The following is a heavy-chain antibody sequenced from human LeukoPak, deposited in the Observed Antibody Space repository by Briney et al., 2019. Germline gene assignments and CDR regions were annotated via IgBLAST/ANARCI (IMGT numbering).Heavy chain of an antibody. CDR3: ARERGRGRDSPWFDY. J-gene: IGHJ4*02. Sequence: PGGSLRLSCAASGLTFSNYAMTWVRQAPGKGLEWVSAISTNGDRTYYADSVKGRFTVSRDNFKNTLYLQMNSLRAEDTALYYCARERGRGRDSPWFDYWGQGTLVTVSS. D-gene: IGHD1-26*01. CDR1: GLTFSNYA. V-gene: IGHV3-23*01. CDR2: ISTNGDRT.